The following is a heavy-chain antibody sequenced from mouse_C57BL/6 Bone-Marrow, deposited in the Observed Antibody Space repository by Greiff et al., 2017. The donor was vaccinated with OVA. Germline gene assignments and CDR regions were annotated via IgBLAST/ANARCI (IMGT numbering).Heavy chain of an antibody. CDR2: LDPSDSYN. V-gene: IGHV1-50*01. CDR3: ARGWGSLLYYAMDY. D-gene: IGHD2-1*01. CDR1: GYTFTSYW. Sequence: VKLQEPGAELVKPGASVKLSCKASGYTFTSYWMQWVKQRPGQGLEWIGELDPSDSYNNYNQKFKGKATLTVETSSITAYMQLSSLTSEDSAVYYCARGWGSLLYYAMDYWGQGTSVTVSS. J-gene: IGHJ4*01.